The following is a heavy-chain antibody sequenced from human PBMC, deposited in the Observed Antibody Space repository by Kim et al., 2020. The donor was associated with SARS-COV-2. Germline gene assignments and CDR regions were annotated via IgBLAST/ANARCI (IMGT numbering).Heavy chain of an antibody. CDR3: ARGPGGSYCSGGSCYPADY. J-gene: IGHJ4*02. Sequence: SRVTISVDTSKNQFSLKLSSVTAADTAVYYCARGPGGSYCSGGSCYPADYWGQGTLVTVSS. V-gene: IGHV4-34*01. D-gene: IGHD2-15*01.